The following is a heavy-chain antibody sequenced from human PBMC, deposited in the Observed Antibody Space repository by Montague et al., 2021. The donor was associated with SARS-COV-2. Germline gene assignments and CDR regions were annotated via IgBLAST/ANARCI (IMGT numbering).Heavy chain of an antibody. CDR1: GGSISSPDYY. CDR2: ISCTGRT. J-gene: IGHJ4*02. CDR3: AKQLPSYCATNKCYPYSFDG. Sequence: SETLSLTCTVSGGSISSPDYYWGWIRQSPGKGLEWIGSISCTGRTYYNPSLRSRVSFSMDPSNNHFSLSLSSVTVADTAVYFCAKQLPSYCATNKCYPYSFDGWGQGALVTVSS. V-gene: IGHV4-39*01. D-gene: IGHD2-8*01.